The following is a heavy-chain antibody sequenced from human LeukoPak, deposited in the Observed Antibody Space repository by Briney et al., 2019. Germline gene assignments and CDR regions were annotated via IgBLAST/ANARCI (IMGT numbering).Heavy chain of an antibody. CDR2: ISYDGSNK. V-gene: IGHV3-30-3*01. Sequence: PGRSLRLSCAASGFTFSSYAMHWVRQAPGKGLEWVAVISYDGSNKYYAGSVKGRFTISRDNSKNTLYLQMNSLRAEDTAVYYCARGTVPAASLCSFGYWGQGTLVTVSS. J-gene: IGHJ4*02. CDR1: GFTFSSYA. CDR3: ARGTVPAASLCSFGY. D-gene: IGHD2-2*01.